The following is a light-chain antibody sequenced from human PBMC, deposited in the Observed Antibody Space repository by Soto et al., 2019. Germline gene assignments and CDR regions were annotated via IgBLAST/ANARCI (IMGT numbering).Light chain of an antibody. CDR2: AAS. CDR1: QDIAIY. J-gene: IGKJ1*01. CDR3: QQYNSYWT. V-gene: IGKV1-9*01. Sequence: IQLTQSPSSLSASVGDRVTITCRASQDIAIYLAWYQQKPGEAPKLLIYAASTLYGGVPSRFSGSGSGTDFALTITSLQAEDFATYYCQQYNSYWTFGQGTKVDNK.